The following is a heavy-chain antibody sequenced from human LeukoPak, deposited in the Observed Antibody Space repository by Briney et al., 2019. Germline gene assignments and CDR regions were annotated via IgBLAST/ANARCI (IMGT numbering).Heavy chain of an antibody. V-gene: IGHV1-69*04. D-gene: IGHD3-22*01. CDR1: GGTFISYA. CDR2: IIPILGIA. Sequence: ASVKVSCKASGGTFISYAISWVRQAPGQGLEWMGRIIPILGIANYAQKFQGRVTITADKSTSTAYMELSSLRSEDTAVYYCARDPPNYYDSSGYYSTLDYWGQGTLVTVSS. J-gene: IGHJ4*02. CDR3: ARDPPNYYDSSGYYSTLDY.